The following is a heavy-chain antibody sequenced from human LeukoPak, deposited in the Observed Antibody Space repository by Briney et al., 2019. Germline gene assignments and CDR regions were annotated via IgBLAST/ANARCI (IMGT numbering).Heavy chain of an antibody. CDR2: INAGVGNT. Sequence: ASVKVSCKASGYTFSSYAIHWVRQAPGQGLEWMGWINAGVGNTKYSEKFQDRVTVTRDTPATTAYMELSSLRAEDTAVYYCAGAGRPMIGGVTPLEHFDSWGQGTLVTVSS. J-gene: IGHJ4*02. V-gene: IGHV1-3*01. CDR1: GYTFSSYA. D-gene: IGHD3-10*01. CDR3: AGAGRPMIGGVTPLEHFDS.